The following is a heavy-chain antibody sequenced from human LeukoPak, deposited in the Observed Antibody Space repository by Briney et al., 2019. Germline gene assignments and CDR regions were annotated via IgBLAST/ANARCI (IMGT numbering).Heavy chain of an antibody. V-gene: IGHV3-73*01. Sequence: PGGSLRLSCAASGFTFSGSAMHWVRQASGKGLEWVGRIRSKANSYATAYAASVKGRFTISRDDSKNTAYLQMNSLKTEDTAVYYCTRIVGAHYYYYYMDVWGKGTTVTVSS. CDR3: TRIVGAHYYYYYMDV. D-gene: IGHD1-26*01. CDR1: GFTFSGSA. CDR2: IRSKANSYAT. J-gene: IGHJ6*03.